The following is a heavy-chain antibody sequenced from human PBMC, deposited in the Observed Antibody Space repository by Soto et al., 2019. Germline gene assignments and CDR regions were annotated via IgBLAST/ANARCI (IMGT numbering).Heavy chain of an antibody. J-gene: IGHJ4*02. Sequence: EVQLLESGGGLLQPGGSLRLSCAASGFTFSSVAMAWVRQAPGKGLEWVSSITDSGGSTDYADSVKGRFIISRDNSRNTLYLQMNSLRADDTAVYYCAKLYWNPRYFDYWGQGTRVTISS. CDR3: AKLYWNPRYFDY. V-gene: IGHV3-23*01. CDR2: ITDSGGST. D-gene: IGHD1-1*01. CDR1: GFTFSSVA.